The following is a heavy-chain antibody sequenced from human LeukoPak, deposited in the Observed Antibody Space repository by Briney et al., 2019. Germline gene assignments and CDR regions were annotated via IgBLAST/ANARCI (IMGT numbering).Heavy chain of an antibody. V-gene: IGHV6-1*01. Sequence: SQTLSLTCAISGDSFSSNSAAWNWLRQSPSRGLEWLGRTYYRSKWYNDYAVSVKSRITINPDTSKNQFSLQLNSVTPEDTAVYYCARGTVGATHLAFDYWGQGTLVTVSS. J-gene: IGHJ4*02. D-gene: IGHD1-26*01. CDR1: GDSFSSNSAA. CDR3: ARGTVGATHLAFDY. CDR2: TYYRSKWYN.